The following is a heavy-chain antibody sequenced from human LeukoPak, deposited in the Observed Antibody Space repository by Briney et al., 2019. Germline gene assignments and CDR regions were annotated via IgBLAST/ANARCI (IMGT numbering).Heavy chain of an antibody. Sequence: SETLSLTCTVSGGSISSSSYYWGWIRQPPGKGLEWIGSIYYSGSTYYNPSLKSRVTISVDTSKNQFSLKLSSVTAADTAVYYCARHSLGGSYSGVDHWGQGTLVTVSS. CDR1: GGSISSSSYY. CDR3: ARHSLGGSYSGVDH. CDR2: IYYSGST. D-gene: IGHD1-26*01. V-gene: IGHV4-39*01. J-gene: IGHJ4*02.